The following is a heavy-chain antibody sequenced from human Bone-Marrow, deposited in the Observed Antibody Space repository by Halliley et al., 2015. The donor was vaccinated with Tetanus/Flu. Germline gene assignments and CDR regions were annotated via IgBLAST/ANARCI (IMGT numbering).Heavy chain of an antibody. V-gene: IGHV4-59*01. CDR2: IYYSGST. CDR1: GGSISGYY. J-gene: IGHJ5*02. Sequence: TLSLTCTVSGGSISGYYWSWIRQPPGKGLEWIGYIYYSGSTNYNPSLESRVTVSLDTSNNQFSLKLTSVTAADTAVYYCASSIVSTSAGNWFDPWGQGTLVTVSS. D-gene: IGHD5-12*01. CDR3: ASSIVSTSAGNWFDP.